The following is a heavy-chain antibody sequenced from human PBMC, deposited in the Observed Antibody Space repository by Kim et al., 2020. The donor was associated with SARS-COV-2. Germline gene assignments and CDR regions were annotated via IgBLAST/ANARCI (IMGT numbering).Heavy chain of an antibody. D-gene: IGHD3-3*01. CDR2: ISSSSYI. Sequence: GGSLRLSCAASGFTFSSYSMNWVRQAPGKGLEWVSSISSSSYIYYADSVKGRFTISRDNAKNSLYLQMNSLRAEDTAVYYCASDGLLRFLEWRPHYYYYGLDVWGQGTTVTVSS. CDR3: ASDGLLRFLEWRPHYYYYGLDV. V-gene: IGHV3-21*01. J-gene: IGHJ6*02. CDR1: GFTFSSYS.